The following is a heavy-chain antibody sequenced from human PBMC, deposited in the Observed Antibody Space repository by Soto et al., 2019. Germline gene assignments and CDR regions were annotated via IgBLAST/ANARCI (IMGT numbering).Heavy chain of an antibody. CDR3: ARGATIFGVAAYSYYEMEV. Sequence: QVQLVQSGAEVKKPGSSVKVSCRASGGTFSNYAISWVRQAPGQGLEWMGGIVPAFGTPNYAQNLQGRITITADDSTTTVDMDRSSLISEDTAVYYCARGATIFGVAAYSYYEMEVWGQGTTVTVSS. D-gene: IGHD3-3*01. V-gene: IGHV1-69*01. J-gene: IGHJ6*02. CDR2: IVPAFGTP. CDR1: GGTFSNYA.